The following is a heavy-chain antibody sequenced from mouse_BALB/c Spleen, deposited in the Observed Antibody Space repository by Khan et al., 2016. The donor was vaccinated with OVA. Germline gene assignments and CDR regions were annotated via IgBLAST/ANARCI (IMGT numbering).Heavy chain of an antibody. CDR1: GYTFTEYT. Sequence: VQLQQSGPELVKPGASVKISCRTSGYTFTEYTMHWVKQSHGKSLEWIGGIIPNNGGTKYNQKFKGKATLTIDKSSSTAYMELHSLTTEDYEVYYCARDGAYYRYSWFAYWGQGTLVTVSA. D-gene: IGHD2-14*01. CDR2: IIPNNGGT. J-gene: IGHJ3*01. V-gene: IGHV1-18*01. CDR3: ARDGAYYRYSWFAY.